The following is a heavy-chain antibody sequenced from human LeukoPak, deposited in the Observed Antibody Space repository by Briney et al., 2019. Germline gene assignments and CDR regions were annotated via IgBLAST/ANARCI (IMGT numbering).Heavy chain of an antibody. J-gene: IGHJ3*02. CDR1: GYTFTGYF. D-gene: IGHD6-6*01. Sequence: ASVKVSCKASGYTFTGYFMHWVRQAPGQGLEWMGWIYPYSGDTNYAQNFQGRVTMTRDTSISTAYMELSSLKSDDTAVYYCARDRNSGSSLDIWGQGTMLTVSS. CDR3: ARDRNSGSSLDI. CDR2: IYPYSGDT. V-gene: IGHV1-2*02.